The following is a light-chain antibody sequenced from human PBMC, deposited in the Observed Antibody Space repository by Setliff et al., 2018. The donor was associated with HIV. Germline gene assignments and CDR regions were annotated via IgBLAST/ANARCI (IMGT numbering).Light chain of an antibody. Sequence: SVLTQPPSVSGSPGQSVTISCTGTSSDVGSSNRVSWYQQPPGTVPRLMIYEVSSRPSGVPDRFSGSKSGNTASLTISGLQAEDEADYYCCSYASHYVFGTGTKVTVL. V-gene: IGLV2-18*02. J-gene: IGLJ1*01. CDR1: SSDVGSSNR. CDR2: EVS. CDR3: CSYASHYV.